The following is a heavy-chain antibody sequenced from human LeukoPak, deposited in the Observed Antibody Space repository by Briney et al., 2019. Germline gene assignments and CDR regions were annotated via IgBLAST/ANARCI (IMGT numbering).Heavy chain of an antibody. V-gene: IGHV3-53*01. Sequence: PGGSLRLSCAASGFSFSSSAMSWVRQAPGKGLEWVSVIYSGGSTYYADSVKGRFTISRDNSKNTLYLRMNSLRAEDTAVYYCARGDQLLLFDYWGQGTLVTVSS. CDR1: GFSFSSSA. J-gene: IGHJ4*02. D-gene: IGHD2-2*01. CDR2: IYSGGST. CDR3: ARGDQLLLFDY.